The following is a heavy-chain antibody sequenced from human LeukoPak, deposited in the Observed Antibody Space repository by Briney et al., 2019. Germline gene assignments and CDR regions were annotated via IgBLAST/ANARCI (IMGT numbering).Heavy chain of an antibody. CDR3: ARGGRYFDWIY. Sequence: SETLSLTCEVSGDSLSSGGYYWSWIRQPAGKGLEWIGRIYTSGSTNYNPSLKSRVTISVDTSKNQFSLKLSSVTAADTAVYYCARGGRYFDWIYWGQGTLVTVSS. CDR1: GDSLSSGGYY. V-gene: IGHV4-61*02. J-gene: IGHJ4*02. CDR2: IYTSGST. D-gene: IGHD3-9*01.